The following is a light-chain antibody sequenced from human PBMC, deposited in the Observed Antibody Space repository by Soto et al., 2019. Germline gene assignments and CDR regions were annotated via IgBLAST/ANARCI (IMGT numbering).Light chain of an antibody. J-gene: IGKJ4*01. Sequence: DIQMTQSPYSLSASVGDRVTITCRASQGISSYLGWYQQKPGKAPNLLIYDASTLHSGVPSRFSGGGSGTDFTLTISSLQPEDFATYYCQQVNVYPSTFGGGTKVDIK. CDR3: QQVNVYPST. V-gene: IGKV1-9*01. CDR2: DAS. CDR1: QGISSY.